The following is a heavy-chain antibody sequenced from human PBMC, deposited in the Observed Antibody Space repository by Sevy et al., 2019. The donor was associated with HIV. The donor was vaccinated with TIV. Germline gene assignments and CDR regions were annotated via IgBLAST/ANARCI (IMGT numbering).Heavy chain of an antibody. V-gene: IGHV4-30-4*01. D-gene: IGHD1-1*01. CDR3: ARSTGTGVHNAFDI. CDR1: GGSISSGDYY. J-gene: IGHJ3*02. CDR2: IYYSGST. Sequence: SETLSLTCTVSGGSISSGDYYWSWIRQPPGKGLEWIGYIYYSGSTYYNPSLKSRVTISVDTSKNQFSLKLSSVTAADTAVYNCARSTGTGVHNAFDIWGQGTMVTVSS.